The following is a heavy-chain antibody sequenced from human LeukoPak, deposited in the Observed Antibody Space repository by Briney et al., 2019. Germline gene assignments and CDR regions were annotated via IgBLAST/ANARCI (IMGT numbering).Heavy chain of an antibody. CDR2: IYYSGST. CDR1: GGSISSYY. Sequence: SETLSLTCTVSGGSISSYYWSWIRQPPGKGLEWIGYIYYSGSTTYNPSLKSRVTISVDTSKNQCSLKLSSVTAADTAVYYCASVSGDGYNSGFDFDYWGQGTLVTVSS. J-gene: IGHJ4*02. CDR3: ASVSGDGYNSGFDFDY. V-gene: IGHV4-59*01. D-gene: IGHD5-24*01.